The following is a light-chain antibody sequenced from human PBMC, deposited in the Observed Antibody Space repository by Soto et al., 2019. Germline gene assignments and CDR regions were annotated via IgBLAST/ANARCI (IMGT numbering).Light chain of an antibody. Sequence: EIVLTQSPGTLSLSPGERATLSCRASQSVNNNYLTWYQQKPGQAPRLLIYGASSRATGIPDRFSGYGSGTDFTLTISRLEPEDFAVYYCLQYGSSPRTFGQGTKVDIK. J-gene: IGKJ1*01. CDR1: QSVNNNY. CDR2: GAS. V-gene: IGKV3-20*01. CDR3: LQYGSSPRT.